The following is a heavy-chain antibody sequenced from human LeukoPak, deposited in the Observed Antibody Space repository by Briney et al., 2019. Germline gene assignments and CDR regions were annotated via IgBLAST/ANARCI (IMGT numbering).Heavy chain of an antibody. D-gene: IGHD3-22*01. CDR3: ARDVHYYDSSGYPNYYGMDV. CDR2: IYYSGST. V-gene: IGHV4-59*12. Sequence: SETLSLTCTVSGGSISSYYWSWIRQPPGKGLEWIGYIYYSGSTNYNPSLKSRVSISADKSKNQFSLKLSSVTAADTAVYYCARDVHYYDSSGYPNYYGMDVWGQGTTVTVSS. CDR1: GGSISSYY. J-gene: IGHJ6*02.